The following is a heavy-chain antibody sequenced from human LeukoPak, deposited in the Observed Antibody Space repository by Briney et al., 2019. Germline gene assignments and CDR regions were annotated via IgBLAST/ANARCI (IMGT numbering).Heavy chain of an antibody. CDR3: ARETGYAYGRAPLDY. CDR1: GGTFSTFG. Sequence: ASVKVSCKASGGTFSTFGISWVRQAPGQDLEWMGGIIPMSGTVNNAQKFQGRVTITADKSTGTAYMELSSLRSDDTAVYYCARETGYAYGRAPLDYWGQGTLVTVSS. J-gene: IGHJ4*02. CDR2: IIPMSGTV. D-gene: IGHD5-18*01. V-gene: IGHV1-69*06.